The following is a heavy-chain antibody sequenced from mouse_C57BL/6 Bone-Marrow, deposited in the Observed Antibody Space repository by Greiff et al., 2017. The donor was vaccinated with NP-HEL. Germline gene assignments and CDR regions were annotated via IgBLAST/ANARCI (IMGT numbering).Heavy chain of an antibody. Sequence: EVQVVESGPELVKPGASVKISCKASGYTFTDYYMNWVKQSHGKSLEWIGDINPNNGGTSYNQKFKGKATLTVDKSSSTAYMELRSLTSEDSAVYYCARSYYDYVYYYAMDYWGQGTSVTVSS. CDR1: GYTFTDYY. CDR2: INPNNGGT. D-gene: IGHD2-4*01. J-gene: IGHJ4*01. CDR3: ARSYYDYVYYYAMDY. V-gene: IGHV1-26*01.